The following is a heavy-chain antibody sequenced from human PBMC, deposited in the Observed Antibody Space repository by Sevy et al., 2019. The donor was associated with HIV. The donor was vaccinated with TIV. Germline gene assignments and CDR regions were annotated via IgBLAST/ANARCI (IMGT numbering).Heavy chain of an antibody. Sequence: GGSLRLSCAASGFTLSEHYTSWIRQAPGKGLEWVSSFYGREIFYAASVEGRFAISRDNAKNSLYLQMNSLRVDDTAVYCCERGHYGLDVWGQGTTVTVSS. CDR2: FYGREI. V-gene: IGHV3-11*01. D-gene: IGHD3-10*01. CDR3: ERGHYGLDV. CDR1: GFTLSEHY. J-gene: IGHJ6*02.